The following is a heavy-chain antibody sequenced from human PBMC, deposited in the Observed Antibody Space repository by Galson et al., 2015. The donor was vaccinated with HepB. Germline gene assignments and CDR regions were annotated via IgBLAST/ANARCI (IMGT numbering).Heavy chain of an antibody. D-gene: IGHD3-3*01. CDR3: ARPSYDFWSGYYPAADYYYYMDV. Sequence: SVKVSCKASGGTFSSYAISWVRQAPGQGLEWMGGIIPIFGTANYAQKFQGRVTMTTDTSTSTAYMELRSLRSDDTAVYYCARPSYDFWSGYYPAADYYYYMDVWGKGTTVTVSS. J-gene: IGHJ6*03. CDR1: GGTFSSYA. V-gene: IGHV1-69*05. CDR2: IIPIFGTA.